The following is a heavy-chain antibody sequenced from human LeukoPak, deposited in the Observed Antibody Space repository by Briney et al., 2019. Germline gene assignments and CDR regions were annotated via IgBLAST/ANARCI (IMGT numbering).Heavy chain of an antibody. D-gene: IGHD1-1*01. CDR3: ARSGPTGYYYYYMDV. CDR1: GYSFTSYW. Sequence: GESLKISCKGSGYSFTSYWIGWVRQMPGKGLEWMGIIYPGDSDTRYSPSFQGQVTISADKSISTAYLQWSSLKASDTAMYYCARSGPTGYYYYYMDVWGKGTTVTVSS. V-gene: IGHV5-51*01. CDR2: IYPGDSDT. J-gene: IGHJ6*03.